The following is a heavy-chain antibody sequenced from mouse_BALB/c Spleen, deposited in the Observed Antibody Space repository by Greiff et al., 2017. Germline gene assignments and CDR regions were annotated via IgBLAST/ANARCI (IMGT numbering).Heavy chain of an antibody. CDR3: ARVDYGIYYAMDY. V-gene: IGHV1-7*01. J-gene: IGHJ4*01. CDR2: INPSTGYT. Sequence: QVQLKESGAELAKPGASVKMSCKASGYTFTSYWMHWVKQRPGQGLEWIGYINPSTGYTEYNQKFKDKATLTADKSSSTAYMQLSSLTSEDSAVYFCARVDYGIYYAMDYWGQGTSVTVSS. CDR1: GYTFTSYW. D-gene: IGHD1-1*01.